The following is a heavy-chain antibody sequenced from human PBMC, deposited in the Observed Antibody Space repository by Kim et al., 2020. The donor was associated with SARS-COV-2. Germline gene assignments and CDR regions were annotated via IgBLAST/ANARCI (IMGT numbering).Heavy chain of an antibody. V-gene: IGHV3-30*03. CDR3: AREGGYGLRWFENYGMDV. Sequence: GGSLRLSCAASGFTFSSYAMHWVRQAPGKGLEWVSAISYDGSSKYYADSVKGRFTISRDNSKNTLYLQMNSLRAEDTAVYYCAREGGYGLRWFENYGMDVWGQGTTVPVSS. CDR1: GFTFSSYA. D-gene: IGHD3-10*01. CDR2: ISYDGSSK. J-gene: IGHJ6*02.